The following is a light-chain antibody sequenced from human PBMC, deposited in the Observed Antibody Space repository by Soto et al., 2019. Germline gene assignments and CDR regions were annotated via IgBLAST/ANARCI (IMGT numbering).Light chain of an antibody. J-gene: IGKJ3*01. Sequence: EIVMTQSPATLSVSPGERATLSCRASQSVSSNLAWYQQKPGQAPRLLIYGASTRTTGIPARFGGSGSETEFTLTISSLQSEDVAVYYCQQYNNWPPTFTFGPGTKVDIK. CDR2: GAS. CDR1: QSVSSN. CDR3: QQYNNWPPTFT. V-gene: IGKV3-15*01.